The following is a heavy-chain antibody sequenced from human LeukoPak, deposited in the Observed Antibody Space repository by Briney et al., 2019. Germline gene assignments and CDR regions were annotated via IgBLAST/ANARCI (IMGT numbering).Heavy chain of an antibody. V-gene: IGHV1-2*06. J-gene: IGHJ5*02. CDR1: GYTFSSYY. Sequence: ASVRVSCKASGYTFSSYYIHWVRQAPGQGLEWMGRINPNSGGTNYAQKFQGRVTMTRDTSISTAYMELSRLRSDDTAVYYCARDPSHDYAFDRWFDPWGQGTLVTVSS. CDR2: INPNSGGT. D-gene: IGHD4-17*01. CDR3: ARDPSHDYAFDRWFDP.